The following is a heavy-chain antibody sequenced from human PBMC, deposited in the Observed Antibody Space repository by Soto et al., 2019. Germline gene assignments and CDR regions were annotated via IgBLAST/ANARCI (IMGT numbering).Heavy chain of an antibody. V-gene: IGHV4-4*07. CDR1: GGSISNYY. CDR3: ARASVGPPGGGSWIMPFDF. Sequence: KPSETLSLTCIVSGGSISNYYWSWIRQSAGEGLEWIGRIYPGGSTNYNPSLKSRVTMSVDTSKNQVSLRLTSVTAADTAVYYCARASVGPPGGGSWIMPFDFWGQGTRVTVSS. J-gene: IGHJ4*02. D-gene: IGHD2-15*01. CDR2: IYPGGST.